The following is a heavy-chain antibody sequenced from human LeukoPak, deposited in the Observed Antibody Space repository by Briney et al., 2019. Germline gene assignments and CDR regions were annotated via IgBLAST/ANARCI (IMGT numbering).Heavy chain of an antibody. CDR3: ARAEYSSGWYDY. V-gene: IGHV3-48*03. Sequence: GGSLRLSCAASGFTFSSYEMNWVRQAPGKGLEWVSYISSSGSTIYYADSVKGRFTISRDNAKNSLYLQMNSLRAEDTAVYYCARAEYSSGWYDYWGRGTLVTVSS. J-gene: IGHJ4*02. D-gene: IGHD6-19*01. CDR1: GFTFSSYE. CDR2: ISSSGSTI.